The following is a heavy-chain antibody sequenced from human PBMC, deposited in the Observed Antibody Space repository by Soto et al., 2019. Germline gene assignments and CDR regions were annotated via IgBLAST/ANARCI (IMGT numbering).Heavy chain of an antibody. Sequence: QVQLVQSGAAVRKPGSSVKVSCTASGGTFTKYAITWVRQAPRQGLEWMGGIVPLPGTTNYAQKFRGRVTISADESTSTASLELSSLRSEDTAVYDCASGVGGLGGSSGWPDYAFDVWGQGTMVIVSS. V-gene: IGHV1-69*01. CDR3: ASGVGGLGGSSGWPDYAFDV. CDR2: IVPLPGTT. D-gene: IGHD6-19*01. CDR1: GGTFTKYA. J-gene: IGHJ3*01.